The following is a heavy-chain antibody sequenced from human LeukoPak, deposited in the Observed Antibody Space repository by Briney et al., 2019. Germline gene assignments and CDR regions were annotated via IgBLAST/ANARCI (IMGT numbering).Heavy chain of an antibody. CDR3: ATYSGSGGGLED. D-gene: IGHD6-13*01. CDR2: LYSGGTT. J-gene: IGHJ4*02. Sequence: QPGGSLRLSCAASGFTVSSSFMSWVRQAPGKGLEWVSVLYSGGTTSHADSVKGRFTISRDNSKNTLYLQMNSLTAEDTAVYYCATYSGSGGGLEDWGQGTLVTVSS. V-gene: IGHV3-66*01. CDR1: GFTVSSSF.